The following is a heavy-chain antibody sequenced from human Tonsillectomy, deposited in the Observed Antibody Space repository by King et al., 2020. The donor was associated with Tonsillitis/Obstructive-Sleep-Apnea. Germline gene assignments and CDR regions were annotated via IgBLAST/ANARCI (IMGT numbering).Heavy chain of an antibody. J-gene: IGHJ3*02. CDR3: ARGSYSSGYYYHDAFDI. D-gene: IGHD3-22*01. V-gene: IGHV4-31*03. CDR1: GGSISSGGYY. CDR2: IYYSGST. Sequence: VQLQESGPGLVKPSQTLSLTCTVSGGSISSGGYYWSWIRQHPGKGLEWIGYIYYSGSTYYNPSLKSRVTISVDTSKNQFSLKPSSVTAADTAVYYCARGSYSSGYYYHDAFDIWGQGTMVTVSS.